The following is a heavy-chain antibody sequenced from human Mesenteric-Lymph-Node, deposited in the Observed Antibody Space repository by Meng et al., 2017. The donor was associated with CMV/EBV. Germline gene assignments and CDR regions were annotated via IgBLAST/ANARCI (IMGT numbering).Heavy chain of an antibody. CDR2: ISWDGGGT. J-gene: IGHJ4*02. CDR1: GFTFDDYT. Sequence: GGSLRLSCAASGFTFDDYTMHWVRQAPGKGLEWVYLISWDGGGTYYADSVKGRFTISRDNRKNSLYLQMNSVRTEDTALYYCAKDHRGYSYGGIDYWGQGTLVTVSS. D-gene: IGHD5-18*01. V-gene: IGHV3-43*01. CDR3: AKDHRGYSYGGIDY.